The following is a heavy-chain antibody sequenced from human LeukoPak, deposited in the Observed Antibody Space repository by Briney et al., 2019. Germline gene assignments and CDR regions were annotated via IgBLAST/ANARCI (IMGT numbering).Heavy chain of an antibody. D-gene: IGHD3-22*01. CDR3: ARGSGTYYYDSGGYLNWFDP. V-gene: IGHV4-30-2*03. Sequence: LRLSCAASGFTFSSYAMSWVRQAPGKGLEWIGTVYYAGSTYYNPSLKSRVTISEDTSRNQFSLKLNSVTAADTAVYYCARGSGTYYYDSGGYLNWFDPWGQGILVTVSS. CDR1: GFTFSSYA. CDR2: VYYAGST. J-gene: IGHJ5*02.